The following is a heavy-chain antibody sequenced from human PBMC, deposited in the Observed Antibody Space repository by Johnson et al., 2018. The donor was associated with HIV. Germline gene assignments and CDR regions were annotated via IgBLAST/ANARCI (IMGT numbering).Heavy chain of an antibody. CDR3: ARDSRYNNYGGGSVGAFDI. J-gene: IGHJ3*02. V-gene: IGHV3-NL1*01. CDR1: GITFSDYA. CDR2: ISDSGST. Sequence: HVQLVESGGGVVRPGGSLRLSCAASGITFSDYAMHWVRQAPGKGLEWVSVISDSGSTYYADSVKGRFTISRDNSKNTLYLQMNSLRTEDTAVYYCARDSRYNNYGGGSVGAFDIWGQGTVVIVSS. D-gene: IGHD4-11*01.